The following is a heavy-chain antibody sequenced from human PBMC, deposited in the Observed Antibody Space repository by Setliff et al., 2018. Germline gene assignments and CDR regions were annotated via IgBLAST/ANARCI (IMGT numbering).Heavy chain of an antibody. CDR1: GGSISSYY. CDR2: IYIGGSA. V-gene: IGHV4-4*07. D-gene: IGHD6-19*01. Sequence: KPSETLSLTCTVSGGSISSYYWSWIRQTAGKGLEWIGHIYIGGSANYNPSLKSRVTMSIDTSKNQFSLKLNSVTAADMAVYYCAREQWLDPPGYYYMDVWAKGTTVTVSS. J-gene: IGHJ6*03. CDR3: AREQWLDPPGYYYMDV.